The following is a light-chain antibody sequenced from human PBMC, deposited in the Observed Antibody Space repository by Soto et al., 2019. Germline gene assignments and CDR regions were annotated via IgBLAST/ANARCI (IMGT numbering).Light chain of an antibody. CDR1: SCNIGSNY. V-gene: IGLV1-47*01. J-gene: IGLJ2*01. CDR3: AAWDESLSGPV. Sequence: QSVLTQPPSASGTPGQRVTISCSGSSCNIGSNYVYWYQQLSGTAPKLLIYRNNQRPSGVPDRFSGSKSGTSASLAISALRSEDEADYYCAAWDESLSGPVFGGGTKLTVL. CDR2: RNN.